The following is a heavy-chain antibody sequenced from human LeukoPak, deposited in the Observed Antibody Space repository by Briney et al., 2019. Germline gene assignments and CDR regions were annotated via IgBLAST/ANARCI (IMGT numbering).Heavy chain of an antibody. CDR3: ARGVGDGSGYGYWLDP. J-gene: IGHJ5*02. CDR2: IYYRGST. D-gene: IGHD3-22*01. Sequence: SETLSLTGTVSGGSIRIYYGSWVRQPPGKGLEGVGDIYYRGSTKYNHFLKSRVTISVDTSKNQFSLELSSVTGADTGVYYCARGVGDGSGYGYWLDPWGQGTLVTVSS. CDR1: GGSIRIYY. V-gene: IGHV4-59*01.